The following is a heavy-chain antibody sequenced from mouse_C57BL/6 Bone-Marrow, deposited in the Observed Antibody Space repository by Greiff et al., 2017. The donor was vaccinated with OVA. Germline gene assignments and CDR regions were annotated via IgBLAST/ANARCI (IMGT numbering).Heavy chain of an antibody. J-gene: IGHJ2*01. CDR2: INPNNGGT. CDR1: GYTFTDYN. V-gene: IGHV1-22*01. CDR3: ASSGSGYGGYFDY. D-gene: IGHD3-2*02. Sequence: VQLKQSGPELVKPGASVKLSCKASGYTFTDYNMHWVKQSHGKSLEWIGYINPNNGGTSYNQKFKGKATLTVNKSSSTAYMELRSLTSEDSAVYYGASSGSGYGGYFDYWGQGTTLTVSS.